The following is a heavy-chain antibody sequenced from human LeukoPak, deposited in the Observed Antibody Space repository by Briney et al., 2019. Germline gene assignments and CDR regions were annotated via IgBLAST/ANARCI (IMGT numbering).Heavy chain of an antibody. V-gene: IGHV4-38-2*02. D-gene: IGHD2-8*01. J-gene: IGHJ4*02. CDR2: IYHSGST. CDR3: ARDRDLLGYCTNGVCYKGYDY. CDR1: GYSISSGYY. Sequence: SETLSLTCTVSGYSISSGYYWGWIRQPPGKGLEWIGSIYHSGSTYYNPSLKSRVTISVDASKNQFSLKLSSVTAADTAVYYCARDRDLLGYCTNGVCYKGYDYWGQGTLVTVSS.